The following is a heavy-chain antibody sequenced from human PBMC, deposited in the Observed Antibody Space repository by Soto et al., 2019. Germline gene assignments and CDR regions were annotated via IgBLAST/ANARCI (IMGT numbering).Heavy chain of an antibody. D-gene: IGHD6-13*01. Sequence: GGSLRLSCAASGFTFSDYGTHWVRQAPGKGLEWVAVISFDGSNEYYADSVKGRFSISRDNSKNTLYLQMDSLRFEDTAVYYCAKGITAGVSVFDHWGQGALVTVSS. V-gene: IGHV3-30*18. CDR2: ISFDGSNE. CDR3: AKGITAGVSVFDH. J-gene: IGHJ4*02. CDR1: GFTFSDYG.